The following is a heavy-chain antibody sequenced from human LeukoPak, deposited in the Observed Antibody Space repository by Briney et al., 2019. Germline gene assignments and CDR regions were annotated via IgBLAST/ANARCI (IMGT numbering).Heavy chain of an antibody. Sequence: SETLCLTCAVYGGSFSGYYWSWVRQAPGKGLEWVGEINHSGSTNYNPSLKSRVTISVDTSKNQFSLKLSSVTAADTAVYYCARGITLVIRNWFDPWGQGTLVTVSS. D-gene: IGHD3-22*01. CDR1: GGSFSGYY. J-gene: IGHJ5*02. CDR2: INHSGST. CDR3: ARGITLVIRNWFDP. V-gene: IGHV4-34*01.